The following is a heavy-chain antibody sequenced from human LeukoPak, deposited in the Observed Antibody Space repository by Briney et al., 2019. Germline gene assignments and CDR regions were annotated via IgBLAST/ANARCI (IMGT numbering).Heavy chain of an antibody. J-gene: IGHJ5*02. CDR3: AREHIVVVTATNWFDP. V-gene: IGHV4-4*02. Sequence: SETLSLTCAVSGGSISSGNWWSWVRQPPGKGLEWIGEIYHSGGTNYNPSLKSRVIISVDKSKNQFSLKLSSVTAADTAVYYCAREHIVVVTATNWFDPWGQGTLVTVSS. CDR1: GGSISSGNW. D-gene: IGHD2-21*02. CDR2: IYHSGGT.